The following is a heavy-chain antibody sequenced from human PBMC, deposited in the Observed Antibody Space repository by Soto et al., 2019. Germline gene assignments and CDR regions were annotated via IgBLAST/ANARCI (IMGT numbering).Heavy chain of an antibody. CDR2: IYPGDSDT. D-gene: IGHD3-16*01. CDR1: GYSVTRYW. J-gene: IGHJ5*02. CDR3: ARSSINDYVWWFDP. V-gene: IGHV5-51*01. Sequence: GESLKISCKGSGYSVTRYWIGWVRQMPGKGLEWMGIIYPGDSDTRYSPSFQGQVTISADKSISTAYLQWSSLKASDTAMYYCARSSINDYVWWFDPWGQGTLVTVSS.